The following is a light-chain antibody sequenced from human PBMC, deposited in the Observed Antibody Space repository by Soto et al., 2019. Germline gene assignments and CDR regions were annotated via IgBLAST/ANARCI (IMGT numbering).Light chain of an antibody. J-gene: IGLJ1*01. CDR2: EVN. CDR3: SSHGGNSPYV. CDR1: TGDIGNYNF. V-gene: IGLV2-8*01. Sequence: QSALTQPPSASGSPGQSVAISCTGTTGDIGNYNFVSWYQQHPGKASKLLIFEVNKRPSGVPDRFSGSKSGNTASLTVSGLQAEDEADYYCSSHGGNSPYVFGTGTKVTVL.